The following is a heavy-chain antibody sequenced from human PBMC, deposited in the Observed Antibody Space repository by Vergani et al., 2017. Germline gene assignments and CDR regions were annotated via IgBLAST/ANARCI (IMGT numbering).Heavy chain of an antibody. CDR3: ARGWRSGYANWDYFDY. Sequence: QVQLQESGPGLVKPSQTLSLTCTVSGGSISSGDYYWSWIRQPPGKGLEWIGYIYYSGSTYYNPSLKSRVTISLDTSKNQFSLKLSSVTAADTAVYYCARGWRSGYANWDYFDYWGQGTLVTVSS. CDR2: IYYSGST. J-gene: IGHJ4*02. CDR1: GGSISSGDYY. D-gene: IGHD5-12*01. V-gene: IGHV4-30-4*01.